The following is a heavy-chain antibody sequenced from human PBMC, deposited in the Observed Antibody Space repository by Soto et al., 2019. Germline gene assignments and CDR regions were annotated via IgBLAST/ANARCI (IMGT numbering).Heavy chain of an antibody. J-gene: IGHJ4*02. V-gene: IGHV4-39*02. Sequence: QLQLQEPRPGLVKPSETLSLTCTVSGGSISSSSYYWGWIRKPPGKGLEWIGSIYYSGSTYFNPSLKSRATISVDTSKNQFSLKLSSVTAADTAVYYCATDMGAVDYWGQGTLVTVSS. D-gene: IGHD1-26*01. CDR2: IYYSGST. CDR3: ATDMGAVDY. CDR1: GGSISSSSYY.